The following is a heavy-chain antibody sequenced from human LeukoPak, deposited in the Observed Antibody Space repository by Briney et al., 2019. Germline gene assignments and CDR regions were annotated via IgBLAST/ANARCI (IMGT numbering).Heavy chain of an antibody. V-gene: IGHV4-30-2*05. CDR1: GGSISSGGYS. CDR3: ARLSDGNFDY. J-gene: IGHJ4*02. Sequence: PSQTLSLTCAVSGGSISSGGYSWSWIRQPPGKGLEWIGYIYYSGSTYYNPSLKSRVTISVDTSKNQFSLKLSSVTAADTAVYYCARLSDGNFDYWGQGTLVTVSS. CDR2: IYYSGST.